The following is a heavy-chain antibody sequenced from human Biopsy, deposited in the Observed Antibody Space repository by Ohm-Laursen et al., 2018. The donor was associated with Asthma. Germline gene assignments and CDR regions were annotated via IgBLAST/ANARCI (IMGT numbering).Heavy chain of an antibody. CDR1: GVSIRSYY. J-gene: IGHJ4*02. V-gene: IGHV4-59*01. CDR3: ARATSTWSQSGPHYFDH. CDR2: VYSTGST. Sequence: SETLSLTCTVSGVSIRSYYWTWIRQFPGKGLEWIGYVYSTGSTMYNPSLKSRVTISVDTSINQVSLKLSSVTAADTAVYYCARATSTWSQSGPHYFDHWGQGALVTVSS. D-gene: IGHD6-13*01.